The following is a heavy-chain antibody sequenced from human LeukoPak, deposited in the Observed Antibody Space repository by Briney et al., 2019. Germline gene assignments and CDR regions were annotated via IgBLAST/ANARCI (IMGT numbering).Heavy chain of an antibody. V-gene: IGHV4-30-2*01. D-gene: IGHD3-10*01. CDR1: GGSINSGGYS. CDR3: ARERGRAYYFDY. CDR2: IYRSGST. J-gene: IGHJ4*02. Sequence: SETLSLTCSVSGGSINSGGYSWSWIRQPPGKGLEWIGDIYRSGSTFYNLSLQRRLTISLDRSKNELSLTLTSVTAADTAVYYCARERGRAYYFDYWGRGILVIVPS.